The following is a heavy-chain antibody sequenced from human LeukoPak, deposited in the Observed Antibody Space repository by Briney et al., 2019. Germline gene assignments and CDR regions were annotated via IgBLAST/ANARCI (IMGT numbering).Heavy chain of an antibody. Sequence: HPSETLSLTCAVYGGSFSGYYWSWIRQPPGKGLEWIGEINHSGSTNYNPSLKSRVTISVDTSKNQFSLKLSSVTAADTAVYYCARGAALRFLEGEEVDYWGQGTLVTVSS. CDR2: INHSGST. V-gene: IGHV4-34*01. J-gene: IGHJ4*02. D-gene: IGHD3-3*01. CDR1: GGSFSGYY. CDR3: ARGAALRFLEGEEVDY.